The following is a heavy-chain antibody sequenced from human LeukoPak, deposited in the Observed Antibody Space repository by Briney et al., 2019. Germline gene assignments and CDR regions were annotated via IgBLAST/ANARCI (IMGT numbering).Heavy chain of an antibody. CDR1: GGSISSYH. CDR3: ARSRWLLM. CDR2: IHYSGST. J-gene: IGHJ4*02. Sequence: SETLSLTCTASGGSISSYHWSWIRQPPGKGLEWIGFIHYSGSTIYNPSLKSRVTISVDTSKNQLSLKLNSVTAADTAVYYCARSRWLLMWGQGTLVTVSS. D-gene: IGHD3-22*01. V-gene: IGHV4-59*01.